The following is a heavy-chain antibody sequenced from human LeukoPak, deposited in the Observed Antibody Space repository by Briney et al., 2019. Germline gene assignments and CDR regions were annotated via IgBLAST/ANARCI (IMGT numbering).Heavy chain of an antibody. J-gene: IGHJ4*02. V-gene: IGHV4-59*01. CDR1: GGSISSYY. CDR2: IYYSGST. D-gene: IGHD6-13*01. Sequence: KSSETLSLTCTVSGGSISSYYWSWIRQPPGKGLEWIGYIYYSGSTNYNPSLKSRVTISVDTSKNQFSLKLSSVTAADTAVYYCARGTSIAAAVDYWGRGTLVTVSS. CDR3: ARGTSIAAAVDY.